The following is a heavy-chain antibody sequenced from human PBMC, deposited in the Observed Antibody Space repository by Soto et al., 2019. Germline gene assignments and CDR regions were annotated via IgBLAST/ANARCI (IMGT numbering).Heavy chain of an antibody. CDR3: ARRVYGSGSYYPYYYYYYGMDV. CDR1: GYTFTSYG. J-gene: IGHJ6*02. CDR2: ISAYNGNT. V-gene: IGHV1-18*04. D-gene: IGHD3-10*01. Sequence: ASVKVSCKASGYTFTSYGISWLRQSPGQGLEWMGWISAYNGNTNYAQKLQGRVTMTTDTSTSTAYMELRSLRSDDTAVYYCARRVYGSGSYYPYYYYYYGMDVWGQGTTVTVSS.